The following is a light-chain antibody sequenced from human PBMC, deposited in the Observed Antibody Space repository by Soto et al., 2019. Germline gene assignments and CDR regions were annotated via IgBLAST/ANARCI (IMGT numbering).Light chain of an antibody. CDR1: QGIDSS. CDR3: QQLHDYPIT. CDR2: AAS. Sequence: LVAQSKSSLSASVGDRVTITCRASQGIDSSFAWYQQKPGKAPKLLIYAASSLQSGVPSRFSGSGSGTDFTLTISSLQPEDFATYYCQQLHDYPITFGQGTRLEIK. V-gene: IGKV1-9*01. J-gene: IGKJ5*01.